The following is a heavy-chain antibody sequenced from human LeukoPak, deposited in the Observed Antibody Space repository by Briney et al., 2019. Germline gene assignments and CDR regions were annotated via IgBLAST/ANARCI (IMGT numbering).Heavy chain of an antibody. Sequence: PGGSLRLSCAASGFTFSSYSMNWVRQAPGKGLEWVSSISSSSSYIYYADSVKGRFTISRDNAKNSLYLQMNSLRAEDTAVYYCARGGLGFGELSSFNWFDPWGQGTLVTVSS. V-gene: IGHV3-21*01. CDR3: ARGGLGFGELSSFNWFDP. D-gene: IGHD3-10*01. J-gene: IGHJ5*02. CDR2: ISSSSSYI. CDR1: GFTFSSYS.